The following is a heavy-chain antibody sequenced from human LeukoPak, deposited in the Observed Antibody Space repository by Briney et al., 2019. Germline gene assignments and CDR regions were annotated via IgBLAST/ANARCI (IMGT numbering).Heavy chain of an antibody. CDR2: INHSGST. CDR3: ARGIYYDSSGPDY. V-gene: IGHV4-34*01. D-gene: IGHD3-22*01. Sequence: KPSETLSLTCAVYGGSFSGYYWSWIRQPPGKGLEWIGEINHSGSTNYNPSLKSRVTISVDTSKNQLSLKLSSVTAADTAVYYCARGIYYDSSGPDYWGQGTLVTVSS. J-gene: IGHJ4*02. CDR1: GGSFSGYY.